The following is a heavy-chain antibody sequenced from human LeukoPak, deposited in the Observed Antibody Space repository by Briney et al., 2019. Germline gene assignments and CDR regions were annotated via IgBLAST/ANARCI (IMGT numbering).Heavy chain of an antibody. V-gene: IGHV4-34*01. CDR2: INHSGST. CDR3: ARDLEWLFGARTRFDP. D-gene: IGHD3-3*01. Sequence: SETLSLTCAVYGGSFSGYYWSWIRQPPGKGLEWIGEINHSGSTNYNPSLKSRVTISVDTSKNQFSLKLSSVTAADTAVYYCARDLEWLFGARTRFDPWGQGALVTVSS. CDR1: GGSFSGYY. J-gene: IGHJ5*02.